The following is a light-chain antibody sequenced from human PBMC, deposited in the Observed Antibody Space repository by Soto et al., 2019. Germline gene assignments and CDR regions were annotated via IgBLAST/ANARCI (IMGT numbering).Light chain of an antibody. CDR1: QGISSY. J-gene: IGKJ1*01. Sequence: DIQLTQSPSFLSASVGDRVTITCRASQGISSYLAWYQQKPGKAPKLLIYAASTLQSGVPSRFSGSGSGTEFTLTISSLQPEDVATDYCQELNSYPRTFGQVNKVEIK. V-gene: IGKV1-9*01. CDR3: QELNSYPRT. CDR2: AAS.